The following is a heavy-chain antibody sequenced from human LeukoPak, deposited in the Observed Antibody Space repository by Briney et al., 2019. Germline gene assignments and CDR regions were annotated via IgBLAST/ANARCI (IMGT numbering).Heavy chain of an antibody. V-gene: IGHV3-23*01. D-gene: IGHD1-26*01. CDR1: GFTFSSYA. J-gene: IGHJ3*02. CDR2: ISGSGGGT. Sequence: GGSLRLSCAASGFTFSSYAMSWVRQAPGRGLEWVSVISGSGGGTYYADSVKGRFTISRDNSKNTLYLQMNSLRAEDTAVYYCGKNRYSGSLSPFDIWGQGTMVTVSS. CDR3: GKNRYSGSLSPFDI.